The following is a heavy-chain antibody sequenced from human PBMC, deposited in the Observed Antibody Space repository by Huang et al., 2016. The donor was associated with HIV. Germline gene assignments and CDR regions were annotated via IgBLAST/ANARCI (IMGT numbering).Heavy chain of an antibody. CDR1: GYTFSSFG. V-gene: IGHV1-18*01. D-gene: IGHD5-18*01. Sequence: QVQLVQSGAEVKKPGASVKVSCKASGYTFSSFGISWVRQAPGQGLEWGEWMSVYNGNTKFAQKFQGRRTMTTDTATSTAYVELGSLRTDDTAVYYCARGGGIQLWLLRYYYMDVWGNGTTVTVSS. J-gene: IGHJ6*03. CDR2: MSVYNGNT. CDR3: ARGGGIQLWLLRYYYMDV.